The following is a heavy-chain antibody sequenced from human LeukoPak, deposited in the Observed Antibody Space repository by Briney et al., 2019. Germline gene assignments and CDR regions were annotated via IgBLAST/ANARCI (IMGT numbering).Heavy chain of an antibody. Sequence: ASVKVSCKASGGTFSSYAISWVRQAPGQGLEWMGRIIPILGTANYAQKFQGRVTITTDESTSTAYMELSSLRSEDTAVYYCARDRAKRIMIFGVVRNTWFDPWGQGTLVTVSS. D-gene: IGHD3-3*01. V-gene: IGHV1-69*11. J-gene: IGHJ5*02. CDR2: IIPILGTA. CDR1: GGTFSSYA. CDR3: ARDRAKRIMIFGVVRNTWFDP.